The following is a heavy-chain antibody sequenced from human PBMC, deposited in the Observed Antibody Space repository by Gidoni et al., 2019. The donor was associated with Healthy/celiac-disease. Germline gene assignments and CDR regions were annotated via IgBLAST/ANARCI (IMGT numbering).Heavy chain of an antibody. CDR3: AKDGYQPQSGTFDI. D-gene: IGHD2-2*01. CDR2: ISGSGGST. V-gene: IGHV3-23*01. Sequence: VSAISGSGGSTYYADSVKGRFTISRDNSKNTLYLQMNSLRAEDTAVYYCAKDGYQPQSGTFDIWGQGTMVTVSS. J-gene: IGHJ3*02.